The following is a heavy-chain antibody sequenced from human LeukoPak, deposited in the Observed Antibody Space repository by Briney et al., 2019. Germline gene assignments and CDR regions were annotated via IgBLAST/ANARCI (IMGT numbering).Heavy chain of an antibody. CDR3: AREGMDTAMVN. V-gene: IGHV4-61*02. Sequence: SETLSLTCTVSGGSISSGSYYWSWIRQPAGEGLEWIGRIYTSGSTNYNPSLKSRVTISVDTSKNQFSLKLSSVTAADTAVYYCAREGMDTAMVNWGQGTLVTVSS. D-gene: IGHD5-18*01. CDR1: GGSISSGSYY. J-gene: IGHJ4*02. CDR2: IYTSGST.